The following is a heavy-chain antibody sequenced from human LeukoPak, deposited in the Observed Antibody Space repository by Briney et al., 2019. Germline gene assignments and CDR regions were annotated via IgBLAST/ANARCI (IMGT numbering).Heavy chain of an antibody. CDR3: ARDLSPSIAARPDYMDV. V-gene: IGHV3-11*04. J-gene: IGHJ6*03. Sequence: GGSLRLSCAASGFTFSDYYMSWIRQAPGKGLEWVSYISSSGSTIYYADSVKGRFTISRGNAKNSLYLQMNSLRAEDTAVYYCARDLSPSIAARPDYMDVWGKGTTVTVSS. D-gene: IGHD6-6*01. CDR2: ISSSGSTI. CDR1: GFTFSDYY.